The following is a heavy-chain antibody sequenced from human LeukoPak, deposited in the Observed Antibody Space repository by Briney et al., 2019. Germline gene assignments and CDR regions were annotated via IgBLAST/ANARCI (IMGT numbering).Heavy chain of an antibody. Sequence: PSDTLPLPRTVSGGSVSSYYWSWIRQPPGKGLDWIEHIYYSGSTNGTPSPKRGGTISVDTSKNQFSLKLSAVTAADTAGDYCARDVVREMPGYCDLWGRGTLVTVSS. CDR3: ARDVVREMPGYCDL. D-gene: IGHD3-10*01. V-gene: IGHV4-59*02. CDR1: GGSVSSYY. CDR2: IYYSGST. J-gene: IGHJ2*01.